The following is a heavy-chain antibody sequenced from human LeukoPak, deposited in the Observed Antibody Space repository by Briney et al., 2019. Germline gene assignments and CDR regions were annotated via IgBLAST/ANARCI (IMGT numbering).Heavy chain of an antibody. J-gene: IGHJ5*02. V-gene: IGHV1-69*13. CDR1: GGIFRSYA. Sequence: SVKVSCKASGGIFRSYAISWVRQAPGQGLEWMGGIIPIFGTTNYAQKFQGRVTITADESTSTAYMELSRLRSEDTALYYCARAPRIVDSWFDPWGQGTLVTVSS. CDR3: ARAPRIVDSWFDP. CDR2: IIPIFGTT. D-gene: IGHD2-15*01.